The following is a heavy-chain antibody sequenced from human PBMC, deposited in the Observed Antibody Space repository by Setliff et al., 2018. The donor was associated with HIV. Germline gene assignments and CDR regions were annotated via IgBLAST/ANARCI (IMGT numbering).Heavy chain of an antibody. J-gene: IGHJ5*02. CDR2: IYTSGST. Sequence: TSETLSLTCTVSGGSISSYYWSWIRQPAGKGLEWIGRIYTSGSTNYNPSLKGRVAISVDTSRNQFSLRVTSVTAADTAVYFCARDRHSSGLGSYGPWGPGILVTVSS. CDR1: GGSISSYY. D-gene: IGHD3-10*01. V-gene: IGHV4-4*07. CDR3: ARDRHSSGLGSYGP.